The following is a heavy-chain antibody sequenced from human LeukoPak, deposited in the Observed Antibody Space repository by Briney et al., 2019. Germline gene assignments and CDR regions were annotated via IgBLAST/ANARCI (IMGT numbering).Heavy chain of an antibody. J-gene: IGHJ4*02. CDR2: INTYNGNT. CDR3: ARDLVSGNGYTSSCYY. Sequence: SVTVSCKASGYIFTSYGITWVRQAPGQGLEWMGWINTYNGNTNYAQKVQGRVTITTDTSTRTAYMELRSLRSDDTAIYYCARDLVSGNGYTSSCYYWGQGTQVTVSS. V-gene: IGHV1-18*01. D-gene: IGHD6-13*01. CDR1: GYIFTSYG.